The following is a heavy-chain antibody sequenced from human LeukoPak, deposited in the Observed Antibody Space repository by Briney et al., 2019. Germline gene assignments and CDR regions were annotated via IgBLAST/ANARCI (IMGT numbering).Heavy chain of an antibody. J-gene: IGHJ4*02. Sequence: GGSLRLSCTTSGFNFRHYALTWVRQAPGKGLEWVSGIYSGRSTYYADSVKGRFTVSRDSSKNTLYLQMNSLKAEDTAVYFCAARPHGDSPYFDFWGQGTLVTVSS. CDR1: GFNFRHYA. CDR3: AARPHGDSPYFDF. V-gene: IGHV3-66*01. CDR2: IYSGRST. D-gene: IGHD4-17*01.